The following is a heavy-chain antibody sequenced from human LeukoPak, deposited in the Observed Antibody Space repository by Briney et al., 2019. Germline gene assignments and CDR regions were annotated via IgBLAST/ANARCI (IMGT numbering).Heavy chain of an antibody. D-gene: IGHD2-2*01. Sequence: ASVKLTCTASGYTFTSYGISWVRQPLGQGLEWMGCISSYKGNTYYAQKLQRRVTMTTDTSTSTAYMELRSLRSDDTAVYYCARDHSGYQLPEADDAFDIWGQGTMVTVSS. CDR3: ARDHSGYQLPEADDAFDI. CDR2: ISSYKGNT. V-gene: IGHV1-18*04. J-gene: IGHJ3*02. CDR1: GYTFTSYG.